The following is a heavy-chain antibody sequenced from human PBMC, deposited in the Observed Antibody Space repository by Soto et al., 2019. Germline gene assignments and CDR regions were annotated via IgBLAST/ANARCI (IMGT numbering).Heavy chain of an antibody. V-gene: IGHV5-51*01. J-gene: IGHJ4*02. CDR3: AKHEGYCSTTTCSNFDY. CDR2: IYPGDSDS. CDR1: GFTFTSYW. D-gene: IGHD2-2*01. Sequence: LKISCKGSGFTFTSYWIAWVRQMPGKGLEWMGTIYPGDSDSSYSPSFQGQVTISADKSINTAYLHWSSLKASDTAIYYCAKHEGYCSTTTCSNFDYWGQGTLVTVSS.